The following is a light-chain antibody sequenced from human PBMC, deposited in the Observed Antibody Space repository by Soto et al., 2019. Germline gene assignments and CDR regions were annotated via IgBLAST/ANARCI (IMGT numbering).Light chain of an antibody. J-gene: IGKJ2*01. CDR2: DTS. V-gene: IGKV3-11*01. CDR3: QQRSNWPAGYT. CDR1: QSVSSY. Sequence: EIVLTQSPATLSLSPGERATLSCRASQSVSSYLAWYQQKPGQAPRLLIYDTSNRATGIPARFSGSGSGTDFTLTISILEPEDFAVYYCQQRSNWPAGYTFGQGTKLEIK.